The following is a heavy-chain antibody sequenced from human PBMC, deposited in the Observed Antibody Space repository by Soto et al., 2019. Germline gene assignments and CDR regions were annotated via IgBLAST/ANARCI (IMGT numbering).Heavy chain of an antibody. V-gene: IGHV3-11*01. CDR3: ASLFGRGWSVRDYYYYGMDV. Sequence: PEGSLRLSCAASGFTFSDYYMSWIRQAPGKGLEWVSYISSSGSTIYYADSVKGRFTISRDNAKNSLYLQMNSLRAEDTAVYYCASLFGRGWSVRDYYYYGMDVWGQGTTVTV. D-gene: IGHD3-10*01. J-gene: IGHJ6*02. CDR2: ISSSGSTI. CDR1: GFTFSDYY.